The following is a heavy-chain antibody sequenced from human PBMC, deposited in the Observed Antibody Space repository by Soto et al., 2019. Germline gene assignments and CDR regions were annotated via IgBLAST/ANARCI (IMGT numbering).Heavy chain of an antibody. CDR3: ARRALPQCINGVCYKDGFWDY. D-gene: IGHD2-8*01. CDR2: IYYSGTT. CDR1: GGSVSSGGYY. J-gene: IGHJ4*02. V-gene: IGHV4-31*03. Sequence: SETLSLTCTVSGGSVSSGGYYWSWIRQHPGTGLEWIGYIYYSGTTYFNPSLKSRASISLDASKNEFSLKLTSVTAADTAVYYCARRALPQCINGVCYKDGFWDYWGQGALVTVSS.